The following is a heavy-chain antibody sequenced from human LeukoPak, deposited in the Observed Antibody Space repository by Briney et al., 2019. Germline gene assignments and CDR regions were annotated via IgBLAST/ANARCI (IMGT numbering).Heavy chain of an antibody. V-gene: IGHV3-9*01. CDR1: GFTFDDYG. CDR2: ISWNSASV. J-gene: IGHJ4*02. D-gene: IGHD1-26*01. Sequence: PGGSLRLSCEASGFTFDDYGMHWVRQAPGKGLEWVSTISWNSASVGYVDSVKGRFTISRDNAKKTLYLQMNSLRPEDTALYYCTKRVKYGGTWDHFADWGQGTLVTVSS. CDR3: TKRVKYGGTWDHFAD.